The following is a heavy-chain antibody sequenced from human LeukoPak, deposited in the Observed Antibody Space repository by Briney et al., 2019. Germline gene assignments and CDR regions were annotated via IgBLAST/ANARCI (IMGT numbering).Heavy chain of an antibody. V-gene: IGHV3-23*01. CDR2: ISGSGGST. Sequence: PGGSLRLSCAASGFTFSSYAMSWVRQAPGKGLEWVSAISGSGGSTYYADSVKGRFTISRDNSKNTLYLQMNSLRAEDTAVYYCAKRVRLEWLPQSLDYWGQGTLVTVSS. CDR3: AKRVRLEWLPQSLDY. J-gene: IGHJ4*02. CDR1: GFTFSSYA. D-gene: IGHD3-3*01.